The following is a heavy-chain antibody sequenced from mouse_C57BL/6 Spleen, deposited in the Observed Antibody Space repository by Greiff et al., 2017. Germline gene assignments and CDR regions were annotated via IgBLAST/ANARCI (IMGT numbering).Heavy chain of an antibody. D-gene: IGHD1-1*01. CDR1: GYTFTSYW. CDR3: AIHGSSWGFAY. CDR2: IHPSASDT. J-gene: IGHJ3*01. Sequence: QVQLQQPGAELVKPGASVKVSCKASGYTFTSYWMPWVKQRPGQGLEWIGRIHPSASDTNYNQKFKGKATLTVDKSSSTAYMQLSSLTSEDSAVYYCAIHGSSWGFAYWGQGTLVTVSA. V-gene: IGHV1-74*01.